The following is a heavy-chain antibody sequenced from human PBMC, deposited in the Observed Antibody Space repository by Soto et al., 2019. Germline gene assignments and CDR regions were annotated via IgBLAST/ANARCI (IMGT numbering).Heavy chain of an antibody. J-gene: IGHJ6*02. D-gene: IGHD3-10*01. V-gene: IGHV4-31*03. CDR3: ARASVTMVRGVEYYYYGMDV. Sequence: SETLSLTCTVSGGSISSGGYYWSWIRQHPGKGLEWIGYIYYSGSTYYNPSLKSRVTISVDTSKNQLSLKLSSVTAADTAVYYCARASVTMVRGVEYYYYGMDVWGQGTTVTVSS. CDR2: IYYSGST. CDR1: GGSISSGGYY.